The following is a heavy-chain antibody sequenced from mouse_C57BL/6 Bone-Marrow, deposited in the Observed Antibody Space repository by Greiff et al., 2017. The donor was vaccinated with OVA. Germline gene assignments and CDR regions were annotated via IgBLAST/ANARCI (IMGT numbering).Heavy chain of an antibody. Sequence: VQLQQSGAELVRPGASVKLSCTASGFNIKDDYMHWVKQRPEQGLEWIGWIDPENGDTEYASKFQGKATITADTSSNTAYLQLSSLTSEDTAVYYCTTRPHYYGSSYEDFDYWGQGTTLTVSS. V-gene: IGHV14-4*01. CDR3: TTRPHYYGSSYEDFDY. J-gene: IGHJ2*01. CDR1: GFNIKDDY. CDR2: IDPENGDT. D-gene: IGHD1-1*01.